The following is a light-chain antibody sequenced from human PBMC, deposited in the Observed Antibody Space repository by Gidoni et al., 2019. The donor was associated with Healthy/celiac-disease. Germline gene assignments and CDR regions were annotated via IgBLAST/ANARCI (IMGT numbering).Light chain of an antibody. J-gene: IGKJ1*01. CDR3: QQSYSTLWT. Sequence: DIQMTQSPSSLSASVGDRVTITCLASQSISSYLNWYQQKPGKAPKLLIYAASSLQSGVPSRFSGSGSGTDFTLTISSLQPEDFATYYCQQSYSTLWTFXXXTKVEI. CDR1: QSISSY. CDR2: AAS. V-gene: IGKV1-39*01.